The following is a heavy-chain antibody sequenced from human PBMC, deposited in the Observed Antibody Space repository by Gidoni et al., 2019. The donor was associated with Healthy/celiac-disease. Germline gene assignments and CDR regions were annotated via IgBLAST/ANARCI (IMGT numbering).Heavy chain of an antibody. CDR1: GFTFSSYR. D-gene: IGHD6-6*01. CDR3: AREASIAARSYYYYGMDV. Sequence: EVQLVESGGGLVQPGGSLRLSCAASGFTFSSYRMNWVRQAPGKGLEWVSYISSSSSTIYYADSVKGRFTISRDNAKNSLYLQMNSLRAEDTAVYYCAREASIAARSYYYYGMDVWGQGTTVTVSS. V-gene: IGHV3-48*01. J-gene: IGHJ6*02. CDR2: ISSSSSTI.